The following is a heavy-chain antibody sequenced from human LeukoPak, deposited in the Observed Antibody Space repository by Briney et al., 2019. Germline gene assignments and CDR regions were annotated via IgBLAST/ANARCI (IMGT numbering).Heavy chain of an antibody. Sequence: PGGSLGLSCAASGFTFSNYAMNWVRQAPGKGLEWVSYISSSGSTIYYADSVKGRFTISRDNAKNSLYLQMNSLRGEDTAVYYCAKLGTTSVTTGYWGQGTLVTVSS. D-gene: IGHD4-17*01. J-gene: IGHJ4*02. CDR3: AKLGTTSVTTGY. CDR1: GFTFSNYA. CDR2: ISSSGSTI. V-gene: IGHV3-48*04.